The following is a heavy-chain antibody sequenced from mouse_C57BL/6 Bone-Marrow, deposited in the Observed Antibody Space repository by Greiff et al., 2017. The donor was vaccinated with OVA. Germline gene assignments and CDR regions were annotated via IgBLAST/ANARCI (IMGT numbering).Heavy chain of an antibody. CDR2: INANYGTT. CDR3: AKGIYYGYDYYAIDY. CDR1: GYSLTDYN. V-gene: IGHV1-39*01. J-gene: IGHJ4*01. D-gene: IGHD2-2*01. Sequence: EVKLQESGPELVKPGASVKISCKVSGYSLTDYNMNWVKQSNGKSLEWIGVINANYGTTSYNQKLKCNPTLTIDQSSSTAYMQLNSLTSEDSAVYYCAKGIYYGYDYYAIDYWGQGTSVTVSS.